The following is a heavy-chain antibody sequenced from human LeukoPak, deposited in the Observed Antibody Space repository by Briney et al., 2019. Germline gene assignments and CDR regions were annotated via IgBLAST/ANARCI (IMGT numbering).Heavy chain of an antibody. CDR1: GFTFDDYA. J-gene: IGHJ3*02. V-gene: IGHV3-9*01. D-gene: IGHD3-22*01. Sequence: GRSLRLSCAASGFTFDDYAMHWVRQAPGKGREGVSGISWNTSNINYADSVKGRFTISRDNAKNSLYLQMNSLRAEDTPLYYCAKTGYYDSSGDAFDIWRQGTMVTVSS. CDR3: AKTGYYDSSGDAFDI. CDR2: ISWNTSNI.